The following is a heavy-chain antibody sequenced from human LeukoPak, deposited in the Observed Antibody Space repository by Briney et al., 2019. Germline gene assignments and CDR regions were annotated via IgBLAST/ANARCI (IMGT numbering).Heavy chain of an antibody. J-gene: IGHJ4*02. D-gene: IGHD3-10*01. CDR1: GYSISSGYY. Sequence: SETLSLTCTVSGYSISSGYYWSWIRQPPGKGLEWIGEINHSGSTNYNPSLKSRVTISVDTSKNQFSLKLSSVTAADTAVYYCARGGRKYYGSGSYLGYWGQGTLVTVSS. CDR2: INHSGST. CDR3: ARGGRKYYGSGSYLGY. V-gene: IGHV4-38-2*02.